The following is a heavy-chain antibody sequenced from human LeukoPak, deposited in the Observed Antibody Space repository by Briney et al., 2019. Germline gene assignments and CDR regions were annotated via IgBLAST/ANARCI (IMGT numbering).Heavy chain of an antibody. V-gene: IGHV4-59*08. CDR3: ARGSGSYYAYYYYYMDV. Sequence: PSETLSLTCTVSGGSISGYFWTWIRQPPGKGLEWIGYIYYSGSTNYSPSLKSRVTISVDTSKNQFSLKLSSVTAADTAVYYCARGSGSYYAYYYYYMDVWGKGTTVTVSS. CDR2: IYYSGST. CDR1: GGSISGYF. D-gene: IGHD3-10*01. J-gene: IGHJ6*03.